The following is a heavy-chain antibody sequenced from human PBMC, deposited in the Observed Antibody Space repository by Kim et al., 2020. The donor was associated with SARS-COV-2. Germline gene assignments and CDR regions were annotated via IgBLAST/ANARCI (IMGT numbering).Heavy chain of an antibody. CDR1: GGSISSSSYY. V-gene: IGHV4-39*01. Sequence: SETLSLTCTVSGGSISSSSYYWGWIRQPPGKGLEWIGSIYYSGSTYYNPSLKSRVTISVDTSKNQFSLKLSSVTAADTAVYYCARRRGYSYGYSPVDYWGQGTLVTVSS. CDR3: ARRRGYSYGYSPVDY. CDR2: IYYSGST. D-gene: IGHD5-18*01. J-gene: IGHJ4*02.